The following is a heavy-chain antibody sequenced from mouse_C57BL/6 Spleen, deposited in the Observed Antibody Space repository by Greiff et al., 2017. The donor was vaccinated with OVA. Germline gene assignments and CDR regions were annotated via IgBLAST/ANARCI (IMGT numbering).Heavy chain of an antibody. J-gene: IGHJ3*01. V-gene: IGHV1-4*01. CDR3: ARGDYYGSSYPFAY. CDR1: GYTFTSYT. CDR2: INPSSGYT. D-gene: IGHD1-1*01. Sequence: QVQLQQSGAELARPGASVKMSCKASGYTFTSYTMHWVNQTPGQGLEWIGYINPSSGYTKYNQKFKDKATLTADKSSSTAYMQLSSLTSEDSAVYYCARGDYYGSSYPFAYWGKGTLVTVAA.